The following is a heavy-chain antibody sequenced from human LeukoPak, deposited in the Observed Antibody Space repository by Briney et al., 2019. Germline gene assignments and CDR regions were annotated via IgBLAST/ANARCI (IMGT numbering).Heavy chain of an antibody. CDR1: GFIFSTYS. CDR3: ARGQYSSGPEDY. J-gene: IGHJ4*02. CDR2: ISSSSDTI. V-gene: IGHV3-48*01. D-gene: IGHD6-19*01. Sequence: PGGSLRLSCAASGFIFSTYSMNWVRQAPGKGLEWVSYISSSSDTIYYADSVKGRFTISRDNAKNSLYLRMNSLRAEDTAVYYCARGQYSSGPEDYWGQGTLVTVSS.